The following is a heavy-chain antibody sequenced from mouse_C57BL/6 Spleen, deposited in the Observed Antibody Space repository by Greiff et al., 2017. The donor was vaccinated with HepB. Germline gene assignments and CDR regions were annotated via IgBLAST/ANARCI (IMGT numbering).Heavy chain of an antibody. V-gene: IGHV1-15*01. CDR1: GYTFTDYE. D-gene: IGHD3-2*02. CDR3: TRKGRLSFAY. CDR2: IDPETGGT. J-gene: IGHJ3*01. Sequence: QVQLQQSGAELVRPGASVTLSCKASGYTFTDYEMHWVKQTPVHGLEWIGAIDPETGGTAYNQKFKGKAILTADKSSSTAYMELRSLTSEDSAVYYCTRKGRLSFAYWGQGTLVTVSA.